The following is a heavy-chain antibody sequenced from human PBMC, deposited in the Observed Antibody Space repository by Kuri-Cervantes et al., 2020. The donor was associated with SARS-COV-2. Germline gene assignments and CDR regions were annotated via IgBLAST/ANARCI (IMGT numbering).Heavy chain of an antibody. CDR2: IIPIFGTA. CDR3: ARVADIVVVPAAMVLDP. J-gene: IGHJ5*02. V-gene: IGHV1-69*13. Sequence: SVKVSCKASGGTFSSYAISWVRQAPGQGLEWMGGIIPIFGTANYAQKFQGRVTITADESTSTAYMELSSLRSEDTAVYYCARVADIVVVPAAMVLDPWGQGTLVPSPQ. D-gene: IGHD2-2*01. CDR1: GGTFSSYA.